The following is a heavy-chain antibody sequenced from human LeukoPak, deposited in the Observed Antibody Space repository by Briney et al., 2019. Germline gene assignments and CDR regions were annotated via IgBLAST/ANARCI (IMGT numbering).Heavy chain of an antibody. Sequence: ASGKVSCKASGYTFSSSGIAWVRQAPGQGLEWMGWISGYNGNTNYAQKLQVRVSMTTDTSTTTAYMELRSLTSDDTALYYCARSSLGTITAGPFDYWGQGTLVTVSS. V-gene: IGHV1-18*01. CDR2: ISGYNGNT. CDR3: ARSSLGTITAGPFDY. J-gene: IGHJ4*02. CDR1: GYTFSSSG. D-gene: IGHD5-12*01.